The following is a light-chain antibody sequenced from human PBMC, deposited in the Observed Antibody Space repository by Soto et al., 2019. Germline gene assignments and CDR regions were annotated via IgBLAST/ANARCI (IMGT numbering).Light chain of an antibody. CDR2: DAS. V-gene: IGKV1-5*01. CDR1: QSLSNR. CDR3: QYYSAVWA. Sequence: DIQMTQSPSTLSASVGDGVTITCRASQSLSNRLAWYQQKPGKAPKVLIYDASSLESGVPSRFSGSGSGTDFILTISSLQPDDFATYYCQYYSAVWAFGQGTKVDSK. J-gene: IGKJ1*01.